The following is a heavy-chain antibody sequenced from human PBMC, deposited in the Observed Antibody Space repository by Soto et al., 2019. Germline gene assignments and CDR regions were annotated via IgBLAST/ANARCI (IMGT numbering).Heavy chain of an antibody. CDR3: ASSLDYYDSSGYYYAYYGMDV. Sequence: KPXETLCLTCTVSGGSISSYYWSWIRQPPGKGLEWIGYIYYSGSTNYNPSLKSRVTISVDTSKNQFSLKLSSVTAADTAVYYCASSLDYYDSSGYYYAYYGMDVWGQGTTVTV. V-gene: IGHV4-59*01. CDR2: IYYSGST. D-gene: IGHD3-22*01. J-gene: IGHJ6*02. CDR1: GGSISSYY.